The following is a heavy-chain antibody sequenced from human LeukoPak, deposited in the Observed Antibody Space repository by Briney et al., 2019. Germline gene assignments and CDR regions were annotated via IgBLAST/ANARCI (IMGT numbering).Heavy chain of an antibody. V-gene: IGHV1-69*13. CDR3: AREADYGDLPVAY. CDR2: IILIFGTA. Sequence: SVKVSCKASGGTFSSYAISWVRQAPGQGLEWMGGIILIFGTANYAQKFQGRVTITADESTCTAYMELSSLRSEDTAVYYCAREADYGDLPVAYWGQGTLVTVSS. J-gene: IGHJ4*02. CDR1: GGTFSSYA. D-gene: IGHD4-17*01.